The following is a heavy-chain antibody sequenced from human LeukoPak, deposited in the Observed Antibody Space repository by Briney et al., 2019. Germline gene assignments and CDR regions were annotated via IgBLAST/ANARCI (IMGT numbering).Heavy chain of an antibody. CDR3: ATRDSGYGGGDY. J-gene: IGHJ4*02. Sequence: SETLSLTCTVSGGSVNSGSYYWNWIRQPPGKGLEWIGEIYHSGSTNYNPSLKSRVTISVDKSKNQFSLKLSSVTAADTAVYYCATRDSGYGGGDYWGQGTLVTVSS. CDR1: GGSVNSGSYY. CDR2: IYHSGST. V-gene: IGHV4-61*01. D-gene: IGHD5-12*01.